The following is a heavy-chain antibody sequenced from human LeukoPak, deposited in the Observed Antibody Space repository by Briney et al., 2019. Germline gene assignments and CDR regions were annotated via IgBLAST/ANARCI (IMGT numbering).Heavy chain of an antibody. V-gene: IGHV3-30*19. CDR3: ARVYTTGFVVPAAKGIFDY. J-gene: IGHJ4*02. D-gene: IGHD2-2*01. CDR2: IWYDGSNK. Sequence: GGSLRLSCAASGFTFSSYGMHWVRQAPGKGLEWVAVIWYDGSNKYYADSVKGRFTISRDNSKNTLYLQMNSLRAEDTAVYYCARVYTTGFVVPAAKGIFDYWGQGTLVTVSS. CDR1: GFTFSSYG.